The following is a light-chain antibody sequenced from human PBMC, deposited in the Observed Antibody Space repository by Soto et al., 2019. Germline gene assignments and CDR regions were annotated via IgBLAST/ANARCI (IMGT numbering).Light chain of an antibody. J-gene: IGKJ3*01. CDR2: GAS. Sequence: EIVLTQSPGTLSLSPGERATLSCRASQSLSNSELAWYQQKPGQAPRLLIYGASSRATGIPDRFSGSGSGTEFTLTISSLQSEDFAVYYCQQYNNWPPVTFGPGTKVDIK. V-gene: IGKV3-20*01. CDR3: QQYNNWPPVT. CDR1: QSLSNSE.